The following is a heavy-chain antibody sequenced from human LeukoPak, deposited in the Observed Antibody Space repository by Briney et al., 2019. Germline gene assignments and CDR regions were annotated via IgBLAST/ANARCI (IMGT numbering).Heavy chain of an antibody. V-gene: IGHV1-2*02. CDR1: GYTFTDYY. CDR2: LNPNSGGT. CDR3: ARYCPTSCNAGDTFDI. Sequence: ASVKVSCKASGYTFTDYYLHWVRQAPGQWLEWMGWLNPNSGGTNFAQNFQGRVTMTRDTSITTAYMELSTLRSDDTAVYYCARYCPTSCNAGDTFDIWGQGTVVTVSS. D-gene: IGHD2/OR15-2a*01. J-gene: IGHJ3*02.